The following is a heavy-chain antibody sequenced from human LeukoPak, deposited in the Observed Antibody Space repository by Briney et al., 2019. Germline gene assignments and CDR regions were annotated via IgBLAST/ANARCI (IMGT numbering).Heavy chain of an antibody. CDR1: GFTFSSTW. J-gene: IGHJ4*02. Sequence: GGSLRLSCAASGFTFSSTWMHWVRQTPGKGLMWVSRMNSDASTTNYADSVKGRSTVSRDNAKNTLFLQMNNLRAEDTAVYYCATAGRYYLDNWGQGTLVTVSS. CDR3: ATAGRYYLDN. V-gene: IGHV3-74*01. CDR2: MNSDASTT.